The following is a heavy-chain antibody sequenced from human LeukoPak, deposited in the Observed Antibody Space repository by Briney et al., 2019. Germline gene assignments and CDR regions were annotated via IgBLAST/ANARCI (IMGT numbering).Heavy chain of an antibody. V-gene: IGHV1-2*02. D-gene: IGHD6-13*01. CDR2: INPNSGGT. J-gene: IGHJ4*02. Sequence: ASVKVSCKASGYTFTSYGISWVRQAPGQGLEWMGWINPNSGGTNYAQKFQGRVTMTRDTSISTAYMDLSSLTSDDTAVYFCARGSSSWFFDYWGQGSLVTVSS. CDR3: ARGSSSWFFDY. CDR1: GYTFTSYG.